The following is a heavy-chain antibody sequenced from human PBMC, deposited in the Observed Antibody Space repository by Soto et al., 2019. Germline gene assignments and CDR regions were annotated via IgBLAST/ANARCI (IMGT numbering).Heavy chain of an antibody. CDR3: AKDLEQQLVRDYYYYYGMDV. Sequence: VQLVESGGGVVQPGRSLRLSCAASGFTFSSYGMHWVRQAPGKGLEWVAVISYDGSNKYYADSVKGRFTISRDNSKNTLYLQMNSLRAEDTAVYYCAKDLEQQLVRDYYYYYGMDVWGQGTTVTVSS. CDR2: ISYDGSNK. V-gene: IGHV3-30*18. D-gene: IGHD6-13*01. CDR1: GFTFSSYG. J-gene: IGHJ6*02.